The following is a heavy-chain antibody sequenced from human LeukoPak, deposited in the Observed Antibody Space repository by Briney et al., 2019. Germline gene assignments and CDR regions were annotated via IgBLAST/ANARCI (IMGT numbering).Heavy chain of an antibody. Sequence: GESLKISCKGSGYSFTSYWIGWVRQMPGKGLEWMGIIYPGDSDTRYSPSFQGQVTISADKSISTAYLQWSSLKASDAAMYYCATTSVPIQLWASPFDYWGQGTLVTVSS. CDR3: ATTSVPIQLWASPFDY. V-gene: IGHV5-51*01. CDR2: IYPGDSDT. J-gene: IGHJ4*02. D-gene: IGHD5-18*01. CDR1: GYSFTSYW.